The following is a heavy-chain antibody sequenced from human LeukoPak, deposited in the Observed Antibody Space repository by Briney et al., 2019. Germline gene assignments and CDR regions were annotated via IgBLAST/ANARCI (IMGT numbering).Heavy chain of an antibody. V-gene: IGHV4-4*07. CDR1: GGSISSYY. Sequence: PSETLSLTCTVSGGSISSYYWSWIRQPAGKGLEWIGRIYTSGSTNYNPSLKSRVTMSVDTSKNQFSLKLSSVTAADTAVYYCARERVPPLQYYYYMDVWGKGTTVTVS. CDR3: ARERVPPLQYYYYMDV. J-gene: IGHJ6*03. CDR2: IYTSGST.